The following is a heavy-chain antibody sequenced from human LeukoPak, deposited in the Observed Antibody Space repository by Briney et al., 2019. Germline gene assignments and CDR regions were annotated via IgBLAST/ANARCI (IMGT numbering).Heavy chain of an antibody. CDR3: AKVSGYTSGWYVDFDC. CDR1: GFTFSSYS. V-gene: IGHV3-23*01. CDR2: INGGGGST. J-gene: IGHJ4*02. D-gene: IGHD6-19*01. Sequence: GGSLRLSCAASGFTFSSYSMNWVRQAPGKGLEWVSGINGGGGSTYYADSVKGRFTISRDNSKNTLYLQMSSLRAEDTAVYYCAKVSGYTSGWYVDFDCWGQGSLVTVSS.